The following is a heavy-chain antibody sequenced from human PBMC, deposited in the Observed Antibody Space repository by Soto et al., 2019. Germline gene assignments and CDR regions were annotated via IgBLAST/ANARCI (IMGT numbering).Heavy chain of an antibody. D-gene: IGHD2-21*02. CDR1: GGSISSSNW. J-gene: IGHJ4*02. CDR2: IYHSGST. Sequence: QVQLQESGPGLVKPSGPLSLTCAVSGGSISSSNWWSWVRQPPGKGLEWIGEIYHSGSTNYNPSLKSRVTISVDKSKNQFSLKLGSVTGADTAVDYCARDQRTSGCDWYFLDYWGQGTLVTVSS. CDR3: ARDQRTSGCDWYFLDY. V-gene: IGHV4-4*02.